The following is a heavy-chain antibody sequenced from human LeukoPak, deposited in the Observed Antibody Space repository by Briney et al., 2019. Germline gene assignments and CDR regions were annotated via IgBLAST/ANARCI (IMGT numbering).Heavy chain of an antibody. J-gene: IGHJ4*02. D-gene: IGHD2-8*02. V-gene: IGHV4-59*08. CDR2: ISDIGSI. CDR3: AGHHPRNTVDF. CDR1: GGSLSSYY. Sequence: SETLSLTCTVSGGSLSSYYWSWIRQPPGKGLEWIAYISDIGSINYNPSLKSRVTISLDTSKSQFSLKLSSVTAADTAVYYCAGHHPRNTVDFWGQGTLVTVSS.